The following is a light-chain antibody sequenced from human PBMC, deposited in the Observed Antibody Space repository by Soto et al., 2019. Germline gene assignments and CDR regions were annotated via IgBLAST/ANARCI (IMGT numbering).Light chain of an antibody. J-gene: IGKJ2*01. CDR3: QQYDSSVYT. Sequence: EIVLTQSPGTLSLSSGERATLSCRASQSVSSFYLAWYQQKPGQAPRLLIYGASIRATGIPDRFSGSGSGTDFTLTISRLEPEDFAVYYCQQYDSSVYTFGQGTKLEIK. CDR2: GAS. V-gene: IGKV3-20*01. CDR1: QSVSSFY.